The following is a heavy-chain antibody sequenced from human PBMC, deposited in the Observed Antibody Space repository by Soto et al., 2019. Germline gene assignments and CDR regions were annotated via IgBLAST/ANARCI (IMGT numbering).Heavy chain of an antibody. V-gene: IGHV2-5*01. J-gene: IGHJ4*02. CDR3: ARRYASGWLFDYFDY. Sequence: QITLKESGPTLVKPTETLTLTCTFSGFSLSTSGVGVGWIRQPPGKALEWLALIHWNDDKLYSPSLKRRLSISKDTSKNQVVLTMTSMDPVDTATYFCARRYASGWLFDYFDYWGQGTLVTVSS. D-gene: IGHD6-19*01. CDR1: GFSLSTSGVG. CDR2: IHWNDDK.